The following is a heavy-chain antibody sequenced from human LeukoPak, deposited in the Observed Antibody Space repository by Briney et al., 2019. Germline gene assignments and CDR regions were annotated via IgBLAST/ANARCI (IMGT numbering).Heavy chain of an antibody. CDR1: GFTFDNYG. J-gene: IGHJ2*01. V-gene: IGHV3-30*02. D-gene: IGHD4-23*01. CDR3: AKDHPRATVVTPVWYFDL. CDR2: IRYDGSNK. Sequence: GGSLRLSCAASGFTFDNYGINWVRHAPGKGLEWMAFIRYDGSNKYYADSVKGRFTISRDNSKNTLYLQMNSLRTEDTAVYYCAKDHPRATVVTPVWYFDLWGRGTLVTVSS.